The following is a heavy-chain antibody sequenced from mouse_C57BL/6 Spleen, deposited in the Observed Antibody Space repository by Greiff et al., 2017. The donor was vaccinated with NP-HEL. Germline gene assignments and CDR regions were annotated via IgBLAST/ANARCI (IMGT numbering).Heavy chain of an antibody. CDR2: ICRGGST. D-gene: IGHD2-3*01. CDR3: ARNADGYPWYFDV. J-gene: IGHJ1*03. V-gene: IGHV2-2*01. Sequence: QVQLQQSGPGLVQPSQSLSITCTVSGFSLTSYGVHWVRQSPGKGLEWLGVICRGGSTDYNAAFISSLSISKDNSKSQVFFKMNSLQADDTAIYYCARNADGYPWYFDVWGTGTTVTVSS. CDR1: GFSLTSYG.